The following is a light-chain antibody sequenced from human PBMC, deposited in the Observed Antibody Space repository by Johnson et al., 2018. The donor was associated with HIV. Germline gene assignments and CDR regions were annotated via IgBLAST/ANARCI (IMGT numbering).Light chain of an antibody. J-gene: IGLJ1*01. Sequence: QSVLTQPPSVSAAPGQKVTISCSGSSSNIGNNYVSWYQQLPGTAPKLLIYDNNERPSGIPDRFSGSKSGTSATLGITGLQTGDEADYYCGAWDNGLITYVCGTGTKVTVL. CDR1: SSNIGNNY. CDR3: GAWDNGLITYV. CDR2: DNN. V-gene: IGLV1-51*01.